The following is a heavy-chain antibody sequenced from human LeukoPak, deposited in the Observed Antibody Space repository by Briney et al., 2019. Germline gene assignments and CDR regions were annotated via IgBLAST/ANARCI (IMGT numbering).Heavy chain of an antibody. D-gene: IGHD6-19*01. Sequence: ASVKVSCKASGYTFTSYGISWVRQAPGQGLEWMGWISAYNGNTNYAQKLQGRVTMTTDKSTSTAYMELSSLRSEDTAVYYCARTIAVADKNYYYYMDVWGKGTTVTVSS. V-gene: IGHV1-18*01. CDR3: ARTIAVADKNYYYYMDV. CDR2: ISAYNGNT. J-gene: IGHJ6*03. CDR1: GYTFTSYG.